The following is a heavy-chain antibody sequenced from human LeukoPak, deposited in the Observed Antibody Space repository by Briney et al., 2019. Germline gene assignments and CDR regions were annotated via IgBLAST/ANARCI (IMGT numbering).Heavy chain of an antibody. CDR1: GYTFSSYY. CDR3: ARAIAAGGYYFDY. J-gene: IGHJ4*02. CDR2: INPSGGST. V-gene: IGHV1-46*01. Sequence: GASVKVSCKAFGYTFSSYYMHWVRRAPGQGLEWMGTINPSGGSTRFAQKFQRRISMTRDMSTTTVFMELTSLTSDDTAEYYCARAIAAGGYYFDYWGQGTLVTVSS. D-gene: IGHD2-15*01.